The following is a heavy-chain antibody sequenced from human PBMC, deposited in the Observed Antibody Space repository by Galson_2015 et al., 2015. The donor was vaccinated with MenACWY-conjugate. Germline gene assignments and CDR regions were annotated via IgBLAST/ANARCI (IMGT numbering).Heavy chain of an antibody. CDR2: IWYDGSDK. D-gene: IGHD2-21*02. Sequence: SLRLSCATSGLNFSSDNMYWVRQAPGKGPEWVAVIWYDGSDKYYADSVKGRFTISRDNSKDTLYLQMNNLRAEDTAVYFCARGVTGPAAYFDRWGLGTLVTVSS. CDR1: GLNFSSDN. J-gene: IGHJ4*02. V-gene: IGHV3-33*01. CDR3: ARGVTGPAAYFDR.